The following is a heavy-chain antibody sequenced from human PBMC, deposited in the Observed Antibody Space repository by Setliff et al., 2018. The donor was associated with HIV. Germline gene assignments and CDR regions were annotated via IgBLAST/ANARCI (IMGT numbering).Heavy chain of an antibody. V-gene: IGHV4-34*10. Sequence: SETLSLTCAVYNGSFSGYYWSWIRQPPGKGLEWIGYIHHSGGTQYNPSLMSRLTMSVDSSKNQVSLTLSSVTPADTAVYYCARHICGTTACYAVDVWGPGTMVTVSS. CDR2: IHHSGGT. CDR3: ARHICGTTACYAVDV. CDR1: NGSFSGYY. J-gene: IGHJ3*01. D-gene: IGHD2-2*01.